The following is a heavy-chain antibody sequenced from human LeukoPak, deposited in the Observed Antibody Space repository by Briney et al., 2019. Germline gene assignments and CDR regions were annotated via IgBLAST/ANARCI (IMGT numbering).Heavy chain of an antibody. D-gene: IGHD6-6*01. V-gene: IGHV3-74*01. CDR2: INTDGSST. CDR1: GFTFSSYW. CDR3: AKIIWVPGSSYVVRYFDY. J-gene: IGHJ4*02. Sequence: PGGSLRLSCAASGFTFSSYWMHWVRQAPGKGLVWVSRINTDGSSTSYADSVKGRFTISRDNSKNTLYLQMNSLRAEDTAVYYCAKIIWVPGSSYVVRYFDYWGQGTLVTVSS.